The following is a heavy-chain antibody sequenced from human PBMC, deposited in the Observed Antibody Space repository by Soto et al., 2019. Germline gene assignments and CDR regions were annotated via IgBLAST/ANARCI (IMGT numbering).Heavy chain of an antibody. CDR2: TYYRSKWYN. D-gene: IGHD1-1*01. J-gene: IGHJ3*02. CDR3: ARDRGQRGTHRPYAFDI. V-gene: IGHV6-1*01. Sequence: PSQTLSLTFAISGDSVSSNSAAWNWIRQSPSRGLEWLGRTYYRSKWYNDYAVSVKSRITINPDTSKNQFSLQLNSVTPEDTAVYYCARDRGQRGTHRPYAFDIWGQGTMVTVSS. CDR1: GDSVSSNSAA.